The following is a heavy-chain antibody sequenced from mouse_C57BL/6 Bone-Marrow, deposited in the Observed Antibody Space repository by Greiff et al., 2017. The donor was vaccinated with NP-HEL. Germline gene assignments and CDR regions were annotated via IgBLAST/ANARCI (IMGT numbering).Heavy chain of an antibody. CDR2: IHPNSGST. V-gene: IGHV1-64*01. D-gene: IGHD2-13*01. CDR1: GYTFTSSW. Sequence: VQLQQPGAELVKPGASVKLSCKASGYTFTSSWMHWVKQRPGQGLEWIGMIHPNSGSTNYNEKFKSKATLTVDKSSSTAYMQLSSLTSEDSAVYYCARSGMVTARGYFDFWGTGTTVTVSS. CDR3: ARSGMVTARGYFDF. J-gene: IGHJ1*03.